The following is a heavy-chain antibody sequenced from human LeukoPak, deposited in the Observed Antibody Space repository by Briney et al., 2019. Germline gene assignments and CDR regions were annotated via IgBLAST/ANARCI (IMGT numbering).Heavy chain of an antibody. V-gene: IGHV4-39*01. CDR2: VYYSGAT. Sequence: PSETLSLTCIVSGESISSGRHYWGWLRQTPGKGLEWISSVYYSGATFHNPSLKSRVTTSVDTSKNQVSLRVNFVTAADTAVYYCARHLSGTTTAHYFDYWGQGILVTVSS. J-gene: IGHJ4*02. D-gene: IGHD1-1*01. CDR1: GESISSGRHY. CDR3: ARHLSGTTTAHYFDY.